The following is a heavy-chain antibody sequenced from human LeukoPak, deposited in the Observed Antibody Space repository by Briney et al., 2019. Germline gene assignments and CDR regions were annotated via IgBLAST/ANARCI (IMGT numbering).Heavy chain of an antibody. D-gene: IGHD6-6*01. CDR1: GGSISSGGYY. V-gene: IGHV4-30-2*01. Sequence: SETLSLTCTVSGGSISSGGYYWSWIRQPPGKGLEWIGYIYHSGSTYYNPSLKSRVTISVDRSKNQFSLKLSSVTAADTAVYYCARGKVSSSTLYYYYYMDVWGKGTTVTVSS. J-gene: IGHJ6*03. CDR2: IYHSGST. CDR3: ARGKVSSSTLYYYYYMDV.